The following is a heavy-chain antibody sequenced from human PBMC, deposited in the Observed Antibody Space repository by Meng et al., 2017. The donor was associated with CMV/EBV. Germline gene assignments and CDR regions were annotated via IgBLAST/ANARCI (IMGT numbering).Heavy chain of an antibody. CDR2: IYYSGST. CDR1: GGSISSSSYY. CDR3: ARDSAVAGVVDY. V-gene: IGHV4-39*07. Sequence: QLLLQESGPGLVKPSETLSLACTVSGGSISSSSYYWGWIRQPPGKGLEWIGSIYYSGSTYYNPSLKSRVTISVDTSKNQFSLKLSSVTAADTAVYYCARDSAVAGVVDYWGQGTLVTVSS. D-gene: IGHD6-19*01. J-gene: IGHJ4*02.